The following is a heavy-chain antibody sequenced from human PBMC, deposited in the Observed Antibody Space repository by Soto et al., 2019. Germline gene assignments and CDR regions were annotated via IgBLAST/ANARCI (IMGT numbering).Heavy chain of an antibody. J-gene: IGHJ5*02. CDR3: ARVYDILTSAWLDP. CDR1: GFTFSSYA. D-gene: IGHD3-9*01. Sequence: PGGSLRLSCAASGFTFSSYAMHWVRQAPGKGLEWMAVISYISTNSRYTKYADSVKGRFTISRDDAKNSLYLQMNSLRVEDTAVYYCARVYDILTSAWLDPWGQGTLVTVSS. CDR2: ISTNSRYT. V-gene: IGHV3-21*04.